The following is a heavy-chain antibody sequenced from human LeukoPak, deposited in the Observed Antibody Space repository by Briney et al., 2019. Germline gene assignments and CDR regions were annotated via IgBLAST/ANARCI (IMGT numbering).Heavy chain of an antibody. CDR2: ISGSGGST. Sequence: PGRSLRLSCAASGFTFSSYGMHWVRQAPGKGLEWVSAISGSGGSTYYADSVKGRFTISRDNSKNTLYLQMNSLRAEDTAVYYCAKEPPDYCSGGSCYVYYGMDVWGQGTTVTVSS. CDR1: GFTFSSYG. J-gene: IGHJ6*02. V-gene: IGHV3-23*01. D-gene: IGHD2-15*01. CDR3: AKEPPDYCSGGSCYVYYGMDV.